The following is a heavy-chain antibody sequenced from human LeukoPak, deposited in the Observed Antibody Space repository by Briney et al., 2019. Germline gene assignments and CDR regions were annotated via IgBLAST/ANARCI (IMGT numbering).Heavy chain of an antibody. CDR2: ITTGGSSI. V-gene: IGHV3-48*04. D-gene: IGHD6-19*01. CDR3: ARIRYDSGWYDY. Sequence: PGGSLRLSCAASGFTFSANAMTWVRQAAGKGLECVSHITTGGSSIFYADSVKGRFTISRDNATNSLYLQMNSLRAADSSVYYCARIRYDSGWYDYGGQGALVTVSS. CDR1: GFTFSANA. J-gene: IGHJ4*02.